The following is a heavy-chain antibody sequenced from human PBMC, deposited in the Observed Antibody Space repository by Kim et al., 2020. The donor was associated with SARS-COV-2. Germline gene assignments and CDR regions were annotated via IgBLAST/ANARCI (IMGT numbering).Heavy chain of an antibody. V-gene: IGHV3-30*02. J-gene: IGHJ4*01. D-gene: IGHD3-10*01. Sequence: SADSSKGRLTISRDNSNSTLYLQMNSLRAEDTAVYYCAIRRGSGTYSFDSWGDGTLVSVSS. CDR3: AIRRGSGTYSFDS.